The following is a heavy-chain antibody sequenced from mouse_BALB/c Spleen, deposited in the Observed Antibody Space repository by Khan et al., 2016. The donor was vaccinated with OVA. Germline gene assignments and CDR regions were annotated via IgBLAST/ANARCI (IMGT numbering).Heavy chain of an antibody. Sequence: QVQLKESGPGLVAPSQSLSIACTVSGFSLTTYGVNWVRQPPGEGLEWLGVIWAGGSTNYSSALRSRLSISKDNSKSQVFLKMHSLQTDDTAMYYCVRFYDPYYAMDYWGQGTSVTVSS. CDR1: GFSLTTYG. CDR2: IWAGGST. D-gene: IGHD2-3*01. J-gene: IGHJ4*01. V-gene: IGHV2-9*02. CDR3: VRFYDPYYAMDY.